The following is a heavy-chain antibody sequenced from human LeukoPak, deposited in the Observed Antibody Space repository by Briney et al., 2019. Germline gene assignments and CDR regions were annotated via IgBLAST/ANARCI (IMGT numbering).Heavy chain of an antibody. D-gene: IGHD2/OR15-2a*01. V-gene: IGHV3-15*01. CDR2: IKSNADGGTP. Sequence: GGSLRLSCAASGFSFMNAWMIWVRQAPGKGLEWVGRIKSNADGGTPDYAAPARGRFTISRDDSKNTLYQQMNSLKTEDTAVYYCTTFYHEYSPYWGRGTLVTVSS. J-gene: IGHJ4*02. CDR1: GFSFMNAW. CDR3: TTFYHEYSPY.